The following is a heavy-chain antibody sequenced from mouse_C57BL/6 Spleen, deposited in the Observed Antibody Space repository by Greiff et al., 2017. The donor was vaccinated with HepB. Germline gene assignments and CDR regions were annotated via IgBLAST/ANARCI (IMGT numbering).Heavy chain of an antibody. J-gene: IGHJ2*01. Sequence: QVQLKQSGPGLVAPSPSLSITCTVSGFSLTSYGVHWVRQPPGKGLEWLGVIWAGGSTNYNSALKSRLSISKDNSKSQVFLKMNRLQTDGTAMYYCARLEDIWGQGTTLTVSS. CDR1: GFSLTSYG. D-gene: IGHD1-3*01. CDR2: IWAGGST. CDR3: ARLEDI. V-gene: IGHV2-9*02.